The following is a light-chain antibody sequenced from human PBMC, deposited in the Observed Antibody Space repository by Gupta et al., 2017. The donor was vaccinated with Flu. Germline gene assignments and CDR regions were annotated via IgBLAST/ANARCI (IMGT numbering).Light chain of an antibody. CDR1: SANIGSNS. J-gene: IGLJ2*01. CDR3: DAWDDSLNGPL. V-gene: IGLV1-44*01. CDR2: CDS. Sequence: SANIGSNSVNWYQQCPGTAPKLLISCDSQRSSGIPDRISGSKSGTAATLTINGLQSEDEADYYCDAWDDSLNGPLLGGGTKLTVL.